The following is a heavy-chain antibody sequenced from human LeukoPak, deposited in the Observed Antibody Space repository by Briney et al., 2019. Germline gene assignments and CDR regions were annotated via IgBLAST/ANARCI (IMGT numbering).Heavy chain of an antibody. J-gene: IGHJ4*02. Sequence: GGSLRLSCAASGFTFSSYAMHWVRQAPGKGLEWVAVISYDGSNKYYADSVKGRFTISRDNSKNTLYLQMNSLRAEDTAVYYCARLDYDFWSGSIDYWGQGTLVTVSS. D-gene: IGHD3-3*01. CDR3: ARLDYDFWSGSIDY. CDR2: ISYDGSNK. V-gene: IGHV3-30-3*01. CDR1: GFTFSSYA.